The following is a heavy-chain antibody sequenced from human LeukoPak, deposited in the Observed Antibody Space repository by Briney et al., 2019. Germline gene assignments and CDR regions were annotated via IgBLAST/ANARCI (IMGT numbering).Heavy chain of an antibody. CDR1: LDSTTSNF. V-gene: IGHV4-4*02. CDR2: IHRSGSP. CDR3: ARDRLYRGYSYGFDY. D-gene: IGHD5-18*01. J-gene: IGHJ4*02. Sequence: PSETLSLTCTVSLDSTTSNFWSWVRQPPGKGLEWIGEIHRSGSPNYNPSLQSRVTISIDRSRNQIVLELSSVTAADTAVYYCARDRLYRGYSYGFDYWGQGTLVTVSS.